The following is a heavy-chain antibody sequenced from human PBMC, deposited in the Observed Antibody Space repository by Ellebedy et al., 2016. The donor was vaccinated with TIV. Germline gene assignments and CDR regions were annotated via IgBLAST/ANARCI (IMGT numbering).Heavy chain of an antibody. Sequence: GESLKISCAASGFTFSSSSMNWVRQAPGKGLEWVSYISSSRTTIYYADSVKGRFTISRDNAKNSLYLQMNSLRVEDTAVYYCAREMGYCSGGSCYARLHYYNGMDVWGQGTTVTVSS. J-gene: IGHJ6*02. CDR1: GFTFSSSS. V-gene: IGHV3-48*01. CDR3: AREMGYCSGGSCYARLHYYNGMDV. CDR2: ISSSRTTI. D-gene: IGHD2-15*01.